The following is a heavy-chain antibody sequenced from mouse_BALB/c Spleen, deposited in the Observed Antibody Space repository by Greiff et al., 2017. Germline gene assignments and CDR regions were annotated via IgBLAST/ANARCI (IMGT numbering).Heavy chain of an antibody. J-gene: IGHJ2*01. CDR2: IWGDGST. CDR1: GFSLTGYG. CDR3: AREGGYFDY. V-gene: IGHV2-6-7*01. Sequence: QVQLKESGPGLVAPSQSLSITCTVSGFSLTGYGVNWVRQPPGKGLEWLGMIWGDGSTDYNSALKSRLSISKDNSKSQVFLKMNSRQTDDTARYYCAREGGYFDYWGQGTTLTVSS.